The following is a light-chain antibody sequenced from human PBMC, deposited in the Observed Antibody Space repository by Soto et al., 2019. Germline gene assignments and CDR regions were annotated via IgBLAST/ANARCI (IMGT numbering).Light chain of an antibody. CDR3: QQYDSSPRT. V-gene: IGKV3-20*01. Sequence: EIVLTQSPGTLSLSPGERATLSCRASQTVSSSYLAWYQQKPGQAPRLLIYGASSRATGIPVRFSGSGSGTDFTITISGLEPEEFAVYYCQQYDSSPRTFGQGTKVEVK. CDR2: GAS. J-gene: IGKJ1*01. CDR1: QTVSSSY.